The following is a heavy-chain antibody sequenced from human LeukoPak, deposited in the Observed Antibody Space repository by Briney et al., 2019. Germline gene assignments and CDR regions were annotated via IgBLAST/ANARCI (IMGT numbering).Heavy chain of an antibody. J-gene: IGHJ4*02. CDR1: GYTFTGYY. V-gene: IGHV1-2*02. CDR3: ARGDYYDSSGYSHTDY. CDR2: INPNSGGT. Sequence: ASVKVSCKASGYTFTGYYMHWVRQAPGQGLEWMGWINPNSGGTNYAQKFQGRVTMTRDTSTNTVYMELSSLRSEDTAVYYCARGDYYDSSGYSHTDYWGQGTLVTVSS. D-gene: IGHD3-22*01.